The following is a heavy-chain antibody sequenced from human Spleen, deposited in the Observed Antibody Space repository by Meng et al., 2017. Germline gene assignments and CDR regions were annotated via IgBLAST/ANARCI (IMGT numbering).Heavy chain of an antibody. J-gene: IGHJ4*02. V-gene: IGHV7-4-1*02. Sequence: ASVKVSCKASGYSFTSYALNWVRQAPGQGLEWMGWINTNCGTPTYAQGFTGRFVFSLDTSVSTAYLQISSLKAEDTAVYYCATLARAFSNGWYDFDYWGQGTLVTVSS. CDR3: ATLARAFSNGWYDFDY. D-gene: IGHD6-19*01. CDR1: GYSFTSYA. CDR2: INTNCGTP.